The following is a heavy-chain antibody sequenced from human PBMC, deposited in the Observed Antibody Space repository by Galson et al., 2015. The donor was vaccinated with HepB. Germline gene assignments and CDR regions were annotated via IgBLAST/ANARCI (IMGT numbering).Heavy chain of an antibody. CDR1: GYTFTSYA. D-gene: IGHD6-13*01. Sequence: SVKVSCKASGYTFTSYAMNWVRQAPGQGLEWMGWINPNSGGTNYAQKFQGWVTMTRDTSISTAYMELSRLTSDDTAVYYCASSRAEQQPDSLDYWGQGTLVTVSS. V-gene: IGHV1-2*04. CDR2: INPNSGGT. CDR3: ASSRAEQQPDSLDY. J-gene: IGHJ4*02.